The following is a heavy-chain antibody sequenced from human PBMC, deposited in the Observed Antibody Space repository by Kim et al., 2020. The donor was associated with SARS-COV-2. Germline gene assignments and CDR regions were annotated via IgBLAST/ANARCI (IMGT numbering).Heavy chain of an antibody. CDR1: GGTFSSYA. V-gene: IGHV1-69*13. D-gene: IGHD2-2*01. Sequence: SVKVSCKASGGTFSSYAISWVRQAPGQGLEWMGGIIPIFGTANYAQKFQGRVTITADESTSTAYMELSSLRSEDTAVYYCASSTSFYYYGMDVWGQGTTVTVSS. J-gene: IGHJ6*02. CDR3: ASSTSFYYYGMDV. CDR2: IIPIFGTA.